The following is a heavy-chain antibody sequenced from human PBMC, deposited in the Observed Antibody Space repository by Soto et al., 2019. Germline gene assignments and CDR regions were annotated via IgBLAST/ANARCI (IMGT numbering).Heavy chain of an antibody. D-gene: IGHD6-19*01. CDR1: GGTFSTFG. J-gene: IGHJ4*02. V-gene: IGHV1-69*01. CDR3: AKGRGSGWAWYFDN. CDR2: IIPFFGTA. Sequence: QVQLVQSGTEVKKTGSSVKVSCKASGGTFSTFGISWVRQAPGQGLEWMGGIIPFFGTARYSQKFEDRITITADESTNTVYMDLRSLTSEDTAIYYCAKGRGSGWAWYFDNWGQGTLVTVSS.